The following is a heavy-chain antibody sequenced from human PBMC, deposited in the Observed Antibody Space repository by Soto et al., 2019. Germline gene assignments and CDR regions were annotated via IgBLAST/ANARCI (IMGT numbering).Heavy chain of an antibody. V-gene: IGHV3-7*01. CDR1: GFTFNNYW. J-gene: IGHJ4*02. Sequence: EVQLVESGGGLVQPGGSLRLSCAASGFTFNNYWMTWVRQAPGKGLEWVASIKQDGSGKYYVDSVKGRFTISRDNAKNSLSLQVNSLRAEDTAVYYCAGEKRTNGYFDYWGRGTLVTVSS. D-gene: IGHD1-1*01. CDR3: AGEKRTNGYFDY. CDR2: IKQDGSGK.